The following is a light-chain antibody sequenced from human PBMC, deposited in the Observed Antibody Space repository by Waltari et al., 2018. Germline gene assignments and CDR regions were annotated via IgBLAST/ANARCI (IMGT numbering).Light chain of an antibody. J-gene: IGLJ2*01. V-gene: IGLV2-23*03. CDR3: CSYVTSRTFV. CDR2: EGN. CDR1: RSDVASYNL. Sequence: HSALTQAASVSGSPGQSITISCTGFRSDVASYNLVSWYQQHPGKVPKLLLYEGNKRPSGVSNRFSGSKSGDTASLTISGLQAEDEADYYCCSYVTSRTFVFGGGTKLTVL.